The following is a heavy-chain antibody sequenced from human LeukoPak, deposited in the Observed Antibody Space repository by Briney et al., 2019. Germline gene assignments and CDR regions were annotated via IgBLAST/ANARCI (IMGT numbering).Heavy chain of an antibody. CDR2: IWYDGSNK. CDR3: ARDAEYSSSWYRDSSGWYLGY. J-gene: IGHJ4*02. V-gene: IGHV3-33*01. D-gene: IGHD6-13*01. Sequence: GGSLRLSCAASGFTFSSYGMHWVRQAPGKGLEWVAVIWYDGSNKNYADSVKGRFTISRDNSKNTLYLQMNSLRAEDTAVYYCARDAEYSSSWYRDSSGWYLGYWGQGTLVTVSS. CDR1: GFTFSSYG.